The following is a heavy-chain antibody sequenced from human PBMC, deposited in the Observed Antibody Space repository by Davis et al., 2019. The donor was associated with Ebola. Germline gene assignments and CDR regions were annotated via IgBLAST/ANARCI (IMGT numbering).Heavy chain of an antibody. V-gene: IGHV4-34*01. Sequence: PSETLSLTCAVYGGSFSGYYWSWIRQPPGKGLEWIGEINHSGSTNYNPSLKSRVTISVDTSKNQFSLKLSSVTAEDTAVYYCAKVRDGYNHYYFDYWGQGTLVTVSS. CDR1: GGSFSGYY. CDR3: AKVRDGYNHYYFDY. J-gene: IGHJ4*02. D-gene: IGHD5-24*01. CDR2: INHSGST.